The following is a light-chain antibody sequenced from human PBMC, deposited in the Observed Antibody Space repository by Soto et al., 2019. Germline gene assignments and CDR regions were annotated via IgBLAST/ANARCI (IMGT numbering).Light chain of an antibody. J-gene: IGLJ1*01. CDR3: SSYAGTNNHHA. V-gene: IGLV2-14*01. CDR2: EVS. Sequence: QSALTQPASVSGSPGQSITISCTGTSSDVGGYNYVSWYQQHPGKAPKLMIYEVSNRPSGVSNRFSGSKSGNTASLTVSGLQAEDEADYYCSSYAGTNNHHAFGTGTKLTVL. CDR1: SSDVGGYNY.